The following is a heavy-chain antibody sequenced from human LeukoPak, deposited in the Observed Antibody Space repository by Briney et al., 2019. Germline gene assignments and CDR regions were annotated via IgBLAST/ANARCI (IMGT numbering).Heavy chain of an antibody. V-gene: IGHV3-66*01. CDR3: ARAPSGSYYFDY. Sequence: GGSLRLSCAASGFTVSSNYMGWVRQAPGKGLEWVSVIYSGGSTYYADSVKGRFTISRDNSKNTLYLQMNSLRAEDTAVYYCARAPSGSYYFDYWGQGTLVTVSS. CDR2: IYSGGST. J-gene: IGHJ4*02. D-gene: IGHD1-26*01. CDR1: GFTVSSNY.